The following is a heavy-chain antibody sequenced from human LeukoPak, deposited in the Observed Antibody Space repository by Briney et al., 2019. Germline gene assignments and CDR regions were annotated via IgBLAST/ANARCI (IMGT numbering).Heavy chain of an antibody. CDR1: GFTFSTYG. D-gene: IGHD2-2*01. V-gene: IGHV3-48*01. CDR2: ISSGSPST. Sequence: GGSLRLSCAASGFTFSTYGMGWVRQAPGQGLEWVSYISSGSPSTYYGDSVKGRFTISRDNAKNSLYLQMNSLRVGDTAVYYSVRAGCATTSSYCIDCWGQGTLVTVSS. J-gene: IGHJ4*02. CDR3: VRAGCATTSSYCIDC.